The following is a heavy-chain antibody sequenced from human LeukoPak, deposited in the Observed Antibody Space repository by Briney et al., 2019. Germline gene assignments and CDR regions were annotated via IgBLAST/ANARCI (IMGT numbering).Heavy chain of an antibody. J-gene: IGHJ4*02. V-gene: IGHV4-61*10. CDR3: ARQPGWLQSPFDY. Sequence: RASETLSLTCTVSGASISSGSFYWTWIRQPAGKGLEWIGAVYYTGSTNYNPSLMSRVTMSIDTSKNQFSLKLSSVTAADTAVYYCARQPGWLQSPFDYWGQGTLVTVSS. CDR2: VYYTGST. D-gene: IGHD5-24*01. CDR1: GASISSGSFY.